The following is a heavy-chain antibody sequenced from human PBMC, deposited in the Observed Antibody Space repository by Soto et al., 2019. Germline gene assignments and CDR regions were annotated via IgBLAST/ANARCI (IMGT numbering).Heavy chain of an antibody. CDR2: ISGSGGST. CDR3: AKDLRVAPRVNWFDP. J-gene: IGHJ5*02. D-gene: IGHD3-3*01. Sequence: GGSLRLSCAASGFTFSSYAMSWVRQAPGKGLEWVSAISGSGGSTYYADSVKGRFTISRDNSKNTLYLQMNSLRAEDTAVYYCAKDLRVAPRVNWFDPWGQGTLVTVSS. V-gene: IGHV3-23*01. CDR1: GFTFSSYA.